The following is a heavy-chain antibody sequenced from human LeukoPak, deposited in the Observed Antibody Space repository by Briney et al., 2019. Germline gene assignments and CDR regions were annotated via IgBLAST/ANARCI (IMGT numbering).Heavy chain of an antibody. J-gene: IGHJ4*02. V-gene: IGHV3-11*06. CDR1: GFTFSDYY. D-gene: IGHD6-6*01. Sequence: GGALRLSCAAPGFTFSDYYMSWIRQAPGKGLEWVSYISSSSSYANYADSVKGRFTISRDNAKNSLYLQMNSLRAEDTAVYYCARDGREYSSPDYWGQGTLVTVSS. CDR3: ARDGREYSSPDY. CDR2: ISSSSSYA.